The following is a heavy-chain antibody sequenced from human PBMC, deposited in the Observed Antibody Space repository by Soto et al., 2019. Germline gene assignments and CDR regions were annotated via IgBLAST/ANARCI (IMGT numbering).Heavy chain of an antibody. J-gene: IGHJ5*02. CDR3: ARDHLAPEGELLYNWFDP. V-gene: IGHV3-33*08. D-gene: IGHD1-26*01. Sequence: GGSLRLSCAASGFTFSSYAMSWVRQAPGKGLEWVAVIWYDGSNKYYADSVKGRFTISRDNSKNTLYLQMNSLRAEDTAVYYCARDHLAPEGELLYNWFDPWGQGTLVTVSS. CDR1: GFTFSSYA. CDR2: IWYDGSNK.